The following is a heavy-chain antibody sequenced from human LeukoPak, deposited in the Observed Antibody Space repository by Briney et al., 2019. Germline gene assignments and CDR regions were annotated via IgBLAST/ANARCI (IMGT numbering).Heavy chain of an antibody. V-gene: IGHV4-59*07. D-gene: IGHD3-10*01. CDR3: ARGVLWFGEPIGAWFDP. J-gene: IGHJ5*02. CDR1: GGYISRYY. Sequence: SDTLSLTCSVSGGYISRYYWSWIRQPPGKGLEWIGYIYYSGSTNYNPSLKSRVTISVDTSKNQFSLKLSSVTAADTAVYYCARGVLWFGEPIGAWFDPWGQGTLVTVSS. CDR2: IYYSGST.